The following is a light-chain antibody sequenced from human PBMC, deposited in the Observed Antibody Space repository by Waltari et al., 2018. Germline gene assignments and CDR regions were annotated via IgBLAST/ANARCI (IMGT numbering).Light chain of an antibody. V-gene: IGLV2-14*01. CDR1: SSDVGGYNY. J-gene: IGLJ2*01. CDR3: TSYTRSDTLV. Sequence: QSALTQPASVSGSPGQSITISCTGTSSDVGGYNYVSWYQQHPGKAPKLIIFEVTNRPSGVSDRFSASKSGNTASLTVSGLQAEDEADYYCTSYTRSDTLVFGGGTKVTVL. CDR2: EVT.